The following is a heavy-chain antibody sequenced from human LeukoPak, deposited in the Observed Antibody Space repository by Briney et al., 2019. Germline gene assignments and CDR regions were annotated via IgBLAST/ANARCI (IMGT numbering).Heavy chain of an antibody. V-gene: IGHV1-69*04. CDR1: GGTFSSYA. CDR3: ARDKYCSGGSCYSSWFDP. Sequence: ASVKVSCKASGGTFSSYAISWVRQAPGQGLEWMGRIIPILGIANYAQKFQGRVTITADKSTSTAYMELSSLRSEDTAVYYCARDKYCSGGSCYSSWFDPRGQGTLVTVSS. CDR2: IIPILGIA. D-gene: IGHD2-15*01. J-gene: IGHJ5*02.